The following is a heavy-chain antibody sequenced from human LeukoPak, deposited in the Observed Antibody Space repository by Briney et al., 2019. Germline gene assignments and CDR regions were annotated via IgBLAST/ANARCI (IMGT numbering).Heavy chain of an antibody. Sequence: GSLRLSCAASGFTFSSYGMHWVRQPPGKGLEWIGSIHSSGNSYCNPSLKSRVTLSVDTSKNQFSLKLSSVTAADRAVYYCAKHEGSYYDKSGYTFDFWGLGTLVTVSS. CDR2: IHSSGNS. J-gene: IGHJ4*02. CDR1: GFTFSSYG. V-gene: IGHV4-39*01. CDR3: AKHEGSYYDKSGYTFDF. D-gene: IGHD3-22*01.